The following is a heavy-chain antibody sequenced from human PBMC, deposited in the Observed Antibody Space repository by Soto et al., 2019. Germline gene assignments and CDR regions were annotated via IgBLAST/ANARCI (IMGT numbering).Heavy chain of an antibody. Sequence: VKVSCKASGYTFTSYGISWVRQAPGQGLEWMGWISAYNGNTNYAQKLQGRVTMTTDTSTSTAYMELRSLRSDDTAVYYCARGKGLTYYYDSSGPNDAFDIWGQGTMVTVSS. D-gene: IGHD3-22*01. CDR2: ISAYNGNT. V-gene: IGHV1-18*04. CDR3: ARGKGLTYYYDSSGPNDAFDI. CDR1: GYTFTSYG. J-gene: IGHJ3*02.